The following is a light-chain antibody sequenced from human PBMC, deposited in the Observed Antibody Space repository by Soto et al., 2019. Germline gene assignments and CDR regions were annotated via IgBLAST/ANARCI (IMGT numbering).Light chain of an antibody. Sequence: QSVLTQPPSASGTPGQRVTISCSGSSSNIGSNPINWYQQLPGTAPKLLIYSNNQRPSVVPDRFSGSKSGTSASLAISGLLSEDEADYYCAAWDDSLNGVVFGGGTKLTVL. CDR3: AAWDDSLNGVV. CDR2: SNN. J-gene: IGLJ2*01. V-gene: IGLV1-44*01. CDR1: SSNIGSNP.